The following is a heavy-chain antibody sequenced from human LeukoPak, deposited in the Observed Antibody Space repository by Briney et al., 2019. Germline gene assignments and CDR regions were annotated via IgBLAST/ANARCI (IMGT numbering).Heavy chain of an antibody. Sequence: GGSLRLSCAASGFTFTNYNMNWVRQAPGKGLEWVSYITGSSSTIYYADSVKGRFTISRDNAKSSLYLQMNSLRAEDTAVYYCARGYDSDGGYWGQGTLVTVSS. CDR1: GFTFTNYN. D-gene: IGHD5-12*01. CDR2: ITGSSSTI. V-gene: IGHV3-48*01. CDR3: ARGYDSDGGY. J-gene: IGHJ4*02.